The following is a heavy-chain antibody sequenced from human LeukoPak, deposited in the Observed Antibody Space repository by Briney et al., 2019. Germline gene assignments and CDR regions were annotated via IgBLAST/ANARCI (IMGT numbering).Heavy chain of an antibody. J-gene: IGHJ3*02. Sequence: QTLSLTCAISGDSVSSNSAAWNWIRQSPSRGLEWLGRTYYKSKWYYDYALSVKSRITINPDTSKNQFSLQLNSVTPEDTAVYHCAARGGTSGWAFDIWGQGTMVTVSS. V-gene: IGHV6-1*01. CDR1: GDSVSSNSAA. D-gene: IGHD3-16*01. CDR2: TYYKSKWYY. CDR3: AARGGTSGWAFDI.